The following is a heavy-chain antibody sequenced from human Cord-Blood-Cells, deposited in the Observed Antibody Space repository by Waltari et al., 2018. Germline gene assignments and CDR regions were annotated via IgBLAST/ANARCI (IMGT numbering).Heavy chain of an antibody. CDR2: INHSGST. V-gene: IGHV4-34*01. D-gene: IGHD6-13*01. CDR3: ARPLQAAAPQDAFDI. CDR1: GGSFRAYY. J-gene: IGHJ3*02. Sequence: QVQLQQWCAGLLKPSETLSLTCAVYGGSFRAYYRCCTRQPPGKGLEWIGEINHSGSTNYNPYLKSRVTISVDTSKNQFSLKLSSVTAADTAVYYCARPLQAAAPQDAFDIWGQGTMVTVSS.